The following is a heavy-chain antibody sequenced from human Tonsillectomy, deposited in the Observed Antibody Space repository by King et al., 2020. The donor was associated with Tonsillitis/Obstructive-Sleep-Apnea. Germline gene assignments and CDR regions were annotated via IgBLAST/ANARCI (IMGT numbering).Heavy chain of an antibody. V-gene: IGHV2-26*01. D-gene: IGHD4-11*01. CDR2: IFSNDEK. CDR3: ARIGLQRVGSDAFDI. CDR1: GFSLSNARMG. J-gene: IGHJ3*02. Sequence: VTLKESGPVLVKPTETLTLTCTVSGFSLSNARMGVSWIRQPPGKALEWLAHIFSNDEKSYSTSLKSRLTISKDTSKSQVVLTMTNMDPVETATYYCARIGLQRVGSDAFDIWGQGTMVTVSS.